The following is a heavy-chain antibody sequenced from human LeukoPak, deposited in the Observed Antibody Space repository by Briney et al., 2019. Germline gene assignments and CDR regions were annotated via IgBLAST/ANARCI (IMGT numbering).Heavy chain of an antibody. D-gene: IGHD6-13*01. J-gene: IGHJ6*03. Sequence: GASVKVSCKASGYTFTSYGISWVRQAPGQGLEWMGWISAYNGNTNYAQKFQGRVTMTTDTSTSTAYMELKSLRSDDTAVYYCARAGEPYSSSWLHYYYYMDVWGKGTTVTISS. CDR1: GYTFTSYG. CDR2: ISAYNGNT. V-gene: IGHV1-18*01. CDR3: ARAGEPYSSSWLHYYYYMDV.